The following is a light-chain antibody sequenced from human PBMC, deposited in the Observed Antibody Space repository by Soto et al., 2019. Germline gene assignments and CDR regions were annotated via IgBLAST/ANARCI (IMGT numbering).Light chain of an antibody. Sequence: DIQMTQSPSTLSASVGDRVIITCWASQSITTWLAWYQQKPGKAPNLLIYNASTLKSGVPSRFSGSGSGTEFSPPISSRQPDDFATYYCQQYANESWTFGQGTKVEIK. CDR1: QSITTW. CDR2: NAS. V-gene: IGKV1-5*03. CDR3: QQYANESWT. J-gene: IGKJ1*01.